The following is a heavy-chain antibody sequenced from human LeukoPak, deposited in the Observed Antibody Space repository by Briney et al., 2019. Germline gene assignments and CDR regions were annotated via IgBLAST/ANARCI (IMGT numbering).Heavy chain of an antibody. CDR1: GFTFSSYS. D-gene: IGHD3/OR15-3a*01. Sequence: GGSLRLSCEASGFTFSSYSMNWVRQAPGKGREWVSYISFSSATIHYADSVKGRFTISRDNAKNSLYLQMNSLRAEDTAIYYCARDDLPWGYFDYWGQGTLVTVSS. CDR2: ISFSSATI. V-gene: IGHV3-48*04. J-gene: IGHJ4*02. CDR3: ARDDLPWGYFDY.